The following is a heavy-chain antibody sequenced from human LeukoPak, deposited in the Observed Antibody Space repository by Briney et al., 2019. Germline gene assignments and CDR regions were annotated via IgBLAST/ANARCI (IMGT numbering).Heavy chain of an antibody. D-gene: IGHD1-14*01. CDR1: SGXISNYY. CDR2: ILSSGST. Sequence: SETLSLTCSVSSGXISNYYWSWIRQSPGKGLEWIGYILSSGSTNYNPSVKSRVTISVDTSRNQFSLKLRSVTAADTAVYYCARTNQISETAFDIWGQGTMVIVSS. J-gene: IGHJ3*02. V-gene: IGHV4-59*01. CDR3: ARTNQISETAFDI.